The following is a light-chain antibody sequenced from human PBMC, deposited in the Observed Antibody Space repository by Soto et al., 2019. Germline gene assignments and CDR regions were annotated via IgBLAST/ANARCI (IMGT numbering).Light chain of an antibody. Sequence: DIQMTQSPSSLSASVGDRVTITCRASQSISNYLAWYQQKPGKVPKLLIYAASTLQSGVPSRFSGSGSGTEFTLTISSLQPEDVATYYCQKYNSAPLTFGQGTKVEIK. CDR1: QSISNY. V-gene: IGKV1-27*01. CDR2: AAS. CDR3: QKYNSAPLT. J-gene: IGKJ1*01.